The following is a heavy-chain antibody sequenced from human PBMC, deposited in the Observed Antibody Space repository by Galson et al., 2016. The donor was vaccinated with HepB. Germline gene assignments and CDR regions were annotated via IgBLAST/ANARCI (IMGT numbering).Heavy chain of an antibody. CDR3: ARSPDYDFWSGPAPPGFDL. Sequence: TLSLTCSVSSGSITSGDYYWSWIRQSPGKGLEWIGFTSYSGTTYYTPSLKSRVAISVDTSKNQLSLNLSSVTAADTAVYYCARSPDYDFWSGPAPPGFDLGGQGTLVTASS. CDR1: SGSITSGDYY. CDR2: TSYSGTT. D-gene: IGHD3-3*01. J-gene: IGHJ5*02. V-gene: IGHV4-30-4*01.